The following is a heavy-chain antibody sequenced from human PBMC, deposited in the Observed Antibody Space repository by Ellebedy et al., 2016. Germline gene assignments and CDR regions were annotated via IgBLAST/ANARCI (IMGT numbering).Heavy chain of an antibody. D-gene: IGHD2-8*01. CDR1: GFTFSSYS. J-gene: IGHJ4*02. CDR2: MISTSKTV. Sequence: GESLKISXAAAGFTFSSYSMNWVRQVPGKGLEWISYMISTSKTVYYADSVKGRFTISRDNAKNLVFLQLNSLRTDDTAVYFCARSTNGPLDYWGQGTLVTVSS. V-gene: IGHV3-48*04. CDR3: ARSTNGPLDY.